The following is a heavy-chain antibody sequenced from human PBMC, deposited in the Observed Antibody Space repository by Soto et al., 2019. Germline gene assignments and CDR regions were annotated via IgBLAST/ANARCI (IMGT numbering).Heavy chain of an antibody. CDR3: AHQGDFYDRLDS. CDR1: GIPFSAAW. J-gene: IGHJ4*02. V-gene: IGHV3-15*01. D-gene: IGHD3-9*01. Sequence: GGSLSLSCPLPGIPFSAAWLTCVREAPGQGLVWVVRIKSKGGGGTPVYAAHVKGRCTISRDDSKNTVFLQMNSLNSEDTAVYYCAHQGDFYDRLDSWGQGT. CDR2: IKSKGGGGTP.